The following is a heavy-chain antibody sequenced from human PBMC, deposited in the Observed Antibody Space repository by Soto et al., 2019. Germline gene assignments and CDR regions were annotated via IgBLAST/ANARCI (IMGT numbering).Heavy chain of an antibody. CDR3: ARGYLQYGYSSSWVFDY. CDR2: IFYSGST. Sequence: QLQLQESGPGLVKPSQTLSLICTVSGGSINSGGYYWNWIRQHPGKGLEWIGYIFYSGSTYYNLFLMSRVTISEYTSENQFSLKLSSVTAAYTAVDFCARGYLQYGYSSSWVFDYWGQGTLVNVSS. J-gene: IGHJ4*02. D-gene: IGHD6-13*01. V-gene: IGHV4-31*03. CDR1: GGSINSGGYY.